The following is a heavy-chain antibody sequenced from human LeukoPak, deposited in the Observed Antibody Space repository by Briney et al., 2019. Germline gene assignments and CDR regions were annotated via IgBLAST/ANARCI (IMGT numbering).Heavy chain of an antibody. J-gene: IGHJ5*02. V-gene: IGHV4-34*01. CDR1: GGSFSGYY. CDR2: INHSGST. CDR3: ARSEYYDILTGYYYGRGGFDP. Sequence: SETLSLTCAVYGGSFSGYYWSWIRQPPGKGLEWIGEINHSGSTNYNPSLKSRVTISVDTSENQFSLKLSSVTAADTAVYYCARSEYYDILTGYYYGRGGFDPWGQGTLVTVSS. D-gene: IGHD3-9*01.